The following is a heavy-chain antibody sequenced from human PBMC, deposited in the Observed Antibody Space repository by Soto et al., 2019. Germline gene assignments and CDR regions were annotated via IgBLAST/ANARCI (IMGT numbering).Heavy chain of an antibody. D-gene: IGHD3-3*01. CDR2: ISGSGGTT. CDR1: GFTFENYA. Sequence: LRLSCVASGFTFENYAMGWVRQAPGKGLEWVSAISGSGGTTYYSDSVKGRFTISRDNSKNTVYLQMNDLRVQDAAEYFCAKDSWAIFGVPAGEYYAMDVWGQGTTVTVSS. J-gene: IGHJ6*02. V-gene: IGHV3-23*01. CDR3: AKDSWAIFGVPAGEYYAMDV.